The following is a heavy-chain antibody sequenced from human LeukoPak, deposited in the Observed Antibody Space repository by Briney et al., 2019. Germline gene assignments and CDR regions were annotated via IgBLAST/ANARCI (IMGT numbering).Heavy chain of an antibody. V-gene: IGHV3-30*02. J-gene: IGHJ4*02. CDR3: AQDWDGYNLY. D-gene: IGHD5-24*01. CDR1: GFTFSSYG. Sequence: GGSLRLSCAASGFTFSSYGMHWVRQAPGKGLEWVAFIRYDGSNKYYADSVKGRFTISRDNSKNTLYLQMNSLRAEDKAVYYCAQDWDGYNLYWGQGTLVTVSS. CDR2: IRYDGSNK.